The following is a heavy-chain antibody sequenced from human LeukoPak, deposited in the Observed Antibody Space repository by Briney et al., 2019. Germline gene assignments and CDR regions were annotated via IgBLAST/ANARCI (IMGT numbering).Heavy chain of an antibody. Sequence: PGGSLRLSWAASGFTFSNAWVSWVRQAPGKGLESFSSITSISSYIYYADSVKGRFTISRDNAKNSLYLQMNSLRAEDTAVYYCARELVTVVAPGDSWGQGTLVTVSS. CDR1: GFTFSNAW. J-gene: IGHJ4*02. V-gene: IGHV3-21*01. CDR2: ITSISSYI. D-gene: IGHD4-23*01. CDR3: ARELVTVVAPGDS.